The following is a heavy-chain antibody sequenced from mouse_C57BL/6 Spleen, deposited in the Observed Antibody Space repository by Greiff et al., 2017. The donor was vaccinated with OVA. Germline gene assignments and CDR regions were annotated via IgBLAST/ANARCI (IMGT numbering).Heavy chain of an antibody. CDR3: APLTTVVATDWYFDV. CDR1: GYTFTSYW. J-gene: IGHJ1*03. Sequence: VQLQQPGAELVKPGASVKLSCKASGYTFTSYWMHWVKQRPGQGLEWIGMIHPNSGSTNYNEKFKSKATLTVDKSSSTAYMQLSSLTSGDSAVDYCAPLTTVVATDWYFDVWGTGTTVTVSS. CDR2: IHPNSGST. V-gene: IGHV1-64*01. D-gene: IGHD1-1*01.